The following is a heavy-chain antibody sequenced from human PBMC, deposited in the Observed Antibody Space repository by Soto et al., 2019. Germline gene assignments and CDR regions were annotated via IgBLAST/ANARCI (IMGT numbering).Heavy chain of an antibody. Sequence: QVQLVQSGAEVKKPGSSVKVSCKASGGTFSSYTISWVRQAPGQGLEWMGRIIPILGIANYAQKFQGRVTITADKSTSTDDVELRSLRSEDTAVYYGADGWNGNSVARWVQGALVTVSS. V-gene: IGHV1-69*02. CDR3: ADGWNGNSVAR. CDR1: GGTFSSYT. CDR2: IIPILGIA. D-gene: IGHD2-8*01. J-gene: IGHJ4*02.